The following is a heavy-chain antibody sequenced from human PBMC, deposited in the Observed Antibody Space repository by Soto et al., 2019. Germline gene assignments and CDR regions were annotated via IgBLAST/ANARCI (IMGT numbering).Heavy chain of an antibody. J-gene: IGHJ4*02. D-gene: IGHD1-26*01. CDR2: ISPSTSYI. CDR1: GFTFSNYS. V-gene: IGHV3-21*01. Sequence: PGGSLRLSCAASGFTFSNYSINWVRQAPGKGLEWVSSISPSTSYIYYSDSVMGRFTISRDNAKNSLYLQMNSLTAEDTAVYYCARGVTYSGSYFEPVDYWGQGTMVIVSS. CDR3: ARGVTYSGSYFEPVDY.